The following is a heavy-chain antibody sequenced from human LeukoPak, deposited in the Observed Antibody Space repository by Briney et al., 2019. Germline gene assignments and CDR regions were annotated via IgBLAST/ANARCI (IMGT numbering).Heavy chain of an antibody. V-gene: IGHV4-38-2*02. CDR3: ARARDYYDSSGPFDY. J-gene: IGHJ4*02. CDR2: IYHSGST. Sequence: SETLSLTCTVSGYSISSGYYWGWIRQPPGKGLEWIGSIYHSGSTYYNPSLKSRVTISVDTSKNQFSLKLSSVTAADTAVYYCARARDYYDSSGPFDYWGQGTLVTVSS. D-gene: IGHD3-22*01. CDR1: GYSISSGYY.